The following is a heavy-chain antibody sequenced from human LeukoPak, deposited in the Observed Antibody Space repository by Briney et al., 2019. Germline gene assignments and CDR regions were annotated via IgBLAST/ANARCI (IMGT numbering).Heavy chain of an antibody. D-gene: IGHD4-17*01. CDR1: GFTFSAHA. CDR2: IRGGGTSE. V-gene: IGHV3-23*01. CDR3: ARDPNGDYIGAFDM. Sequence: GGSLRLSCTAPGFTFSAHAMMWVHQAPGKGPEWVSAIRGGGTSEFYADSVKGRFRISRDNSKDTLFLQMNSLRAEDTAVYYCARDPNGDYIGAFDMWGPGTMVTVSS. J-gene: IGHJ3*02.